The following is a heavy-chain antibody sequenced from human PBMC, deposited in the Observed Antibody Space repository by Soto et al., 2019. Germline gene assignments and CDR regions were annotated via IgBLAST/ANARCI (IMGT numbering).Heavy chain of an antibody. V-gene: IGHV3-15*07. CDR3: TTDAQWGI. D-gene: IGHD2-8*01. CDR1: GFTFSSYA. CDR2: IKSKNDGGAT. Sequence: GGSLRLSCAASGFTFSSYAMHWVRQAPGKGLEWVGRIKSKNDGGATEYSAPVKDRFTISRDDSKNTLYLQMDSLKTEDTAVYYCTTDAQWGIWGQGTMVTVSS. J-gene: IGHJ3*02.